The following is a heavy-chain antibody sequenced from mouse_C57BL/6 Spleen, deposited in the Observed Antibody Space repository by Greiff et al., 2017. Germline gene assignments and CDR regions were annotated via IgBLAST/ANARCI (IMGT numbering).Heavy chain of an antibody. CDR2: IYPGSGNT. Sequence: QVQLKQSGPELVKPGASVKISCKASGYSFTSYYIHWVKQRPGQGLEWIGWIYPGSGNTKYNEKFKGKATLTADTSSSTAYMQLSSLTSEDSAVYYCARRRGYYGSSYYFDYWGQGTTLTVSS. CDR3: ARRRGYYGSSYYFDY. CDR1: GYSFTSYY. V-gene: IGHV1-66*01. J-gene: IGHJ2*01. D-gene: IGHD1-1*01.